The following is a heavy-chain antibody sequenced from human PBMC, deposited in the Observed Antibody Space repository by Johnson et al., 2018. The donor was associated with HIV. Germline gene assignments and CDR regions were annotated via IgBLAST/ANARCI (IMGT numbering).Heavy chain of an antibody. CDR3: AKYRIVGPTRGSAFDI. J-gene: IGHJ3*02. CDR1: GFTFSNYA. D-gene: IGHD1-26*01. V-gene: IGHV3-23*04. CDR2: ISGGGGST. Sequence: VQLVESGGGLVQPGGSRRLSCTASGFTFSNYAMSWVRQAPGKGLEWVLAISGGGGSTYYADSVKGRFTISRDNSKNTLYLQMNSLRAEDTAIYYCAKYRIVGPTRGSAFDIWGQGTMVTVSS.